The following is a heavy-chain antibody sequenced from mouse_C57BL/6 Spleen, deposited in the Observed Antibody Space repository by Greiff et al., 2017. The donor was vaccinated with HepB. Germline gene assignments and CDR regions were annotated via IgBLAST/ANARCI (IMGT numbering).Heavy chain of an antibody. CDR3: ERIYGSRRAWFAD. CDR2: ISSGSSTI. D-gene: IGHD1-1*01. CDR1: GFTFSDYG. Sequence: EVQLVESGGGLVKPGGSLKLSCAASGFTFSDYGMHWVRQAPEKGLEWVAYISSGSSTIYYADTVKGRFTISRDNAKNTLFLQMTRLRSEDTAMYDGERIYGSRRAWFADGGQGTLVTVS. V-gene: IGHV5-17*01. J-gene: IGHJ3*01.